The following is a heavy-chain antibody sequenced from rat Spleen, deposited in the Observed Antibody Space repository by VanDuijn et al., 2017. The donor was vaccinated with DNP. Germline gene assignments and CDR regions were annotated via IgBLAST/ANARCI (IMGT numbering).Heavy chain of an antibody. Sequence: EVRLVESGGDLVQPGRSLKLSCAASGFTFSDSYMAWVRQAPTKGLEWVASIRFDGGSTYYRDSVKGRFTISRDNAKSTLYLQMNSLRSEDTATYYCTRDSNSGYTGGFDYWGQGVMVTVSS. CDR1: GFTFSDSY. V-gene: IGHV5-20*01. J-gene: IGHJ2*01. CDR2: IRFDGGST. D-gene: IGHD4-3*01. CDR3: TRDSNSGYTGGFDY.